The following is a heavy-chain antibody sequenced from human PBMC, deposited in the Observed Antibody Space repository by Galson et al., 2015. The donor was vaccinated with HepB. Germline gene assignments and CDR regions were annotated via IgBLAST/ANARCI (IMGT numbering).Heavy chain of an antibody. CDR2: IKSKTDGGTT. Sequence: SLRLSCAASGFTFSNAWMSWVRQAPGKGLEWVGRIKSKTDGGTTDYAAPVKGRFTISRDDSKNTLYLQMNSLKTEDTAVYYCTTYHISGSSTSCYVYPQNCFDYWGQGTLVTVSS. V-gene: IGHV3-15*01. CDR1: GFTFSNAW. D-gene: IGHD2-2*01. CDR3: TTYHISGSSTSCYVYPQNCFDY. J-gene: IGHJ4*02.